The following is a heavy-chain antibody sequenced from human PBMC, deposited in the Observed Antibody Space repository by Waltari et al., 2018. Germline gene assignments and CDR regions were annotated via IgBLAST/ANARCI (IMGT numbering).Heavy chain of an antibody. Sequence: EVQLVESGGGLVQPGGSLRLSCAASGFPFSSYDMHWVRQVTGKRLDGGSGIAMGGDTNYPGAVKGRFTISRENDKNSLYLQMNSRRAEDTAVYYCAREGETSPGTWYFDLWGRGTLVTVSS. CDR2: IAMGGDT. CDR3: AREGETSPGTWYFDL. J-gene: IGHJ2*01. CDR1: GFPFSSYD. D-gene: IGHD2-2*01. V-gene: IGHV3-13*01.